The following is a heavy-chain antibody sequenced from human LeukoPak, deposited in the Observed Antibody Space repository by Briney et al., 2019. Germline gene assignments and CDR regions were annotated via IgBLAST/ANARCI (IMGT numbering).Heavy chain of an antibody. CDR3: AKDWGFQYASGSYCEY. V-gene: IGHV3-33*06. CDR2: IWYDASKE. J-gene: IGHJ4*02. CDR1: GFIFSNYG. D-gene: IGHD3-10*01. Sequence: GRSLRLSCEASGFIFSNYGMHWIRQAPGKGLEWVAVIWYDASKEYYQNSVKGRFTISRDNSKNTLYLQMNSLRAEDTAVYYCAKDWGFQYASGSYCEYWGQGTLVTVSS.